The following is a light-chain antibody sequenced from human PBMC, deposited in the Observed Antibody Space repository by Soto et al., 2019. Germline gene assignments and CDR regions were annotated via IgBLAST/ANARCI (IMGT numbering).Light chain of an antibody. J-gene: IGLJ2*01. CDR1: SSDVCGYNY. CDR3: SSYSSSSTRLV. V-gene: IGLV2-14*03. Sequence: QSALTQPASVSGSPGQSITISCTGTSSDVCGYNYVSWYQHHPDKAPKLMIYDVNNRPSGVSNRFSGSNSGNTASLTISGLQAEDEAAYYCSSYSSSSTRLVFGGGTKLTVL. CDR2: DVN.